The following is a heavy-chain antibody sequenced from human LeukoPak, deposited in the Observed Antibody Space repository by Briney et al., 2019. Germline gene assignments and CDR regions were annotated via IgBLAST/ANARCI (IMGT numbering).Heavy chain of an antibody. V-gene: IGHV3-7*01. Sequence: PGGSLRLSCAASGFTFSSRWMGWVRQAPGKGLEWVANIRNDGLTQYYLDSAKGRFTISRDNAKDSLSLQMNSLRAEDTVVYFCARHGDYCFDLWGQGTLVTVSS. CDR1: GFTFSSRW. CDR2: IRNDGLTQ. J-gene: IGHJ4*02. D-gene: IGHD4-17*01. CDR3: ARHGDYCFDL.